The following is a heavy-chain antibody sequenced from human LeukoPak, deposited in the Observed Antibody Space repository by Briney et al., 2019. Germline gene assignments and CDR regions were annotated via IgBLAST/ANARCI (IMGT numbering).Heavy chain of an antibody. CDR3: ARMVSAAGNMDV. D-gene: IGHD6-13*01. Sequence: GGSLRLSCAASGFTVSSNYMSWVRQAPGKGLEWVSSISSSSSYIYYADSVKGRFTFPRDNAKNSLYLQMNSLRAEDTAVYYCARMVSAAGNMDVWGKGTTVTVSS. CDR2: ISSSSSYI. J-gene: IGHJ6*03. V-gene: IGHV3-21*01. CDR1: GFTVSSNY.